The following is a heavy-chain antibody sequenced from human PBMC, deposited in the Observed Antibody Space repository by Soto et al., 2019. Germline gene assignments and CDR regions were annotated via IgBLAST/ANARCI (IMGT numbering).Heavy chain of an antibody. CDR3: ATAGNYDSSGRDF. D-gene: IGHD3-22*01. CDR1: GFIFNNYA. J-gene: IGHJ4*02. CDR2: ISANSGNT. V-gene: IGHV1-18*04. Sequence: ASVKVSCKAFGFIFNNYAISWVRQAPGQGLEWMGWISANSGNTNYAQKLQGRVTMTTDTSTSTAYMELRSLRSDDTAVYYCATAGNYDSSGRDFWGQGTLVTVS.